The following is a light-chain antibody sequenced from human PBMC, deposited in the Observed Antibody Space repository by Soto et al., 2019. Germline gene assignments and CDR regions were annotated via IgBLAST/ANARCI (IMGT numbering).Light chain of an antibody. V-gene: IGKV3-20*01. J-gene: IGKJ1*01. Sequence: IVLTQSPGTLSLSPGERATLSCRPSQSVSSSFLAWYQQKPGQAPRLLIYGASSRATGIPDRFSGSGSGTDFTLTISRLEPEDFAVYYCHQYGSSPATFGQGTKVDI. CDR2: GAS. CDR3: HQYGSSPAT. CDR1: QSVSSSF.